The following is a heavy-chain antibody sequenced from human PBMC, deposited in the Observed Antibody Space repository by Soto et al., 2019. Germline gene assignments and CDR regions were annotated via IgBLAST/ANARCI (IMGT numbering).Heavy chain of an antibody. CDR1: GGSISNYY. CDR3: ARNDYGDYSAPIPFQH. J-gene: IGHJ1*01. CDR2: IYNNGRT. V-gene: IGHV4-59*01. Sequence: PSETLSLTCTVSGGSISNYYCSWVRQPPGKGLEWIGYIYNNGRTTYHPSLKSRVTISVDTSKNQFSLKLSSVTAADTALYYCARNDYGDYSAPIPFQHWGHGTLVTVSS. D-gene: IGHD4-17*01.